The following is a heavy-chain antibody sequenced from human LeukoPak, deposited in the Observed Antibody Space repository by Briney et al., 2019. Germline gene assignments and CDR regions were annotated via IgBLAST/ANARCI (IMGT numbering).Heavy chain of an antibody. CDR1: GFTVSSNY. CDR2: IYSGGST. Sequence: GGSLRLSCAASGFTVSSNYMSWVRQAPGKGLEWVSVIYSGGSTYYADSVKGRFTISRDNSKNTLYLQMNSLRAEDKAVYYCARTEYYYDSSGYRPFDYWGQGTLVTVSS. CDR3: ARTEYYYDSSGYRPFDY. J-gene: IGHJ4*02. D-gene: IGHD3-22*01. V-gene: IGHV3-53*01.